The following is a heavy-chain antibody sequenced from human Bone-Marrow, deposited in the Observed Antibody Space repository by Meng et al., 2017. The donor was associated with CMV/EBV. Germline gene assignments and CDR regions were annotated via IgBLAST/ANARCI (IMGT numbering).Heavy chain of an antibody. CDR3: ARSPRYYYDSSGYPIDY. J-gene: IGHJ4*02. Sequence: YTFTSYGISWVRQAPGQGLEWMGWISAYNGNTNYAQKFQGRVTMTRDTSTSTVYMELSSLRSEDTAVYYCARSPRYYYDSSGYPIDYWGQGTLVTVSS. CDR2: ISAYNGNT. V-gene: IGHV1-18*01. CDR1: YTFTSYG. D-gene: IGHD3-22*01.